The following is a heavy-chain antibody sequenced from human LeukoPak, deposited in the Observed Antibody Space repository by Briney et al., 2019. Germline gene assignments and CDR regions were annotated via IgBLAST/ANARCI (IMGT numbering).Heavy chain of an antibody. CDR1: GYTFTSYY. J-gene: IGHJ6*03. D-gene: IGHD6-19*01. CDR3: ARVAVADSSYYYYYMDV. CDR2: INPSGGST. V-gene: IGHV1-46*01. Sequence: ASVKVSCKASGYTFTSYYMHWVRQAPGQGLEWMGIINPSGGSTSYAQKFQGRVTMTRDMSTSTAYMELSSLRSEDTAVYYCARVAVADSSYYYYYMDVWGKGTTVTVSS.